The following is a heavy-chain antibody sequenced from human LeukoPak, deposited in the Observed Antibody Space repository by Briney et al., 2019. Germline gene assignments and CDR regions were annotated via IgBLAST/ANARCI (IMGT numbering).Heavy chain of an antibody. V-gene: IGHV3-30-3*02. CDR1: GFTFSSYA. CDR2: ISYDGSNK. CDR3: LGPPDY. D-gene: IGHD7-27*01. Sequence: GGSLRLSCAASGFTFSSYAMHWVRQAPGKGLEWVAVISYDGSNKYYADSVKGRFTISRDNSKNTLYLQMNCLRAEDTAVYYCLGPPDYWGQGTLVTVSS. J-gene: IGHJ4*02.